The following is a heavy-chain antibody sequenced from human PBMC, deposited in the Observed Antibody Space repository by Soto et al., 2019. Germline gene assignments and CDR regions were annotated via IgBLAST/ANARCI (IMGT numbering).Heavy chain of an antibody. CDR1: GGSISSGDYY. D-gene: IGHD3-10*01. V-gene: IGHV4-30-4*01. CDR3: AREAGSGSYYNGIDY. Sequence: NPSETLSLTCTVSGGSISSGDYYWSWIRQPPGKGLEWIGYIYYSGSTYYNPSLKSRVTISVDTSKNQFSLKLSSVTAADTAVYYCAREAGSGSYYNGIDYWGQGTLVTVSS. J-gene: IGHJ4*02. CDR2: IYYSGST.